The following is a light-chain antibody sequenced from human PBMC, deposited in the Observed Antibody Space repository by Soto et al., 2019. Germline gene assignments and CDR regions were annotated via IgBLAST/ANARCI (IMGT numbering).Light chain of an antibody. J-gene: IGLJ1*01. CDR1: SSDVGGYDY. CDR2: EVS. CDR3: SSYVGTNSYV. V-gene: IGLV2-8*01. Sequence: QSVLTQPPSASGSPGQSVTISCTGTSSDVGGYDYVSWYKQHPGKAPKLMIYEVSKRPSGVPDRFSGSKSGNTAALTVSGLQAEDEADYYRSSYVGTNSYVFGTGTKVTVL.